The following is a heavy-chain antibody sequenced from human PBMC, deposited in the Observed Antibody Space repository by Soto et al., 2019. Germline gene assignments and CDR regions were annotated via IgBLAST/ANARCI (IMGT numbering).Heavy chain of an antibody. V-gene: IGHV1-69*13. CDR1: GCTFSSYA. Sequence: EASVKVSCKASGCTFSSYAISWVRQAPGQGLEWMGGIIPIFGTANYAQKFQGRVTVTADESTSTAYMELSSLRSEDTAVYYCASLYYDYVWGSYRYTLRAFDIWGQGTMVTVSS. J-gene: IGHJ3*02. D-gene: IGHD3-16*02. CDR2: IIPIFGTA. CDR3: ASLYYDYVWGSYRYTLRAFDI.